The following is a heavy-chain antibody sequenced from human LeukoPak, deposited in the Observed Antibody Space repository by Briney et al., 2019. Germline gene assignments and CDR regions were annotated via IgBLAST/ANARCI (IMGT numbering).Heavy chain of an antibody. J-gene: IGHJ6*03. CDR1: GGSFSGYY. Sequence: PSETLSLTCAVYGGSFSGYYWSWIRRPPGKGLEWIGEINHSGSTNYNPSLKSRVTISVDTSKNQFSLKLSSVTAADTAVYYCARQARYYYYYYMDVWGKGTTVTISS. CDR3: ARQARYYYYYYMDV. V-gene: IGHV4-34*01. D-gene: IGHD6-6*01. CDR2: INHSGST.